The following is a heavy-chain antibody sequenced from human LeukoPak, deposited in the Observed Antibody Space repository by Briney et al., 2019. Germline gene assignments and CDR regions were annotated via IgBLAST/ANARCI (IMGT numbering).Heavy chain of an antibody. CDR2: ISSSSSTI. V-gene: IGHV3-48*01. CDR3: AKDDYSNYYFDY. D-gene: IGHD4-11*01. Sequence: GGSLRLSCAASGFTFSSYSMNWVRQAPGKGLEWVSYISSSSSTIYYADSVKGRFTISRDNSKNTLYLQMNSLRAEDTAVYYCAKDDYSNYYFDYWGQGTLVTVSS. CDR1: GFTFSSYS. J-gene: IGHJ4*02.